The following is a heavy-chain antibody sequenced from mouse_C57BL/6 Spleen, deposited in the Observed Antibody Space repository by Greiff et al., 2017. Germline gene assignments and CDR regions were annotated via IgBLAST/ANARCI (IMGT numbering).Heavy chain of an antibody. CDR1: GFSLTSYG. V-gene: IGHV2-2*01. D-gene: IGHD2-4*01. CDR3: ARGIYYDYDGGFDY. CDR2: IWSGEST. Sequence: QVQLQQSGPGLVQPSQSLSITCTVSGFSLTSYGVHWVRQSPGKGLEWLGVIWSGESTDYNAAFISRLSISKDNSKSQVFFKMNSLQADDTAIYYCARGIYYDYDGGFDYWGQGTTLTVSS. J-gene: IGHJ2*01.